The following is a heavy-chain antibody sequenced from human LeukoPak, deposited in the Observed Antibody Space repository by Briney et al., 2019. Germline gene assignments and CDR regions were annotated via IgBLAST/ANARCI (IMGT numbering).Heavy chain of an antibody. J-gene: IGHJ3*02. D-gene: IGHD3-16*01. V-gene: IGHV3-30*03. Sequence: GGSLRLSCAASGFTFSSYGMHWVRQAPGKGLEWVAVISYDGSNKYYADSVKGRFTISRDNAKNSLYLQMNSLRAEDTAVYYCARDLLGIALHAFDIWGQGTMVTVSS. CDR1: GFTFSSYG. CDR3: ARDLLGIALHAFDI. CDR2: ISYDGSNK.